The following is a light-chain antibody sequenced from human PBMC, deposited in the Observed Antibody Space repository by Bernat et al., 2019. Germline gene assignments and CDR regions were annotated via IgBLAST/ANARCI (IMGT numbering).Light chain of an antibody. V-gene: IGKV1-33*01. CDR3: QQYDNLPIT. Sequence: DIQLTQSPSALSAFVGDRVTITCRASQSFSGWLAWYQRKPGKAPKLLIYDASNLETGVPSRFSGSGSGTDFTFTISSLQPEDIATYYCQQYDNLPITFGQGTRLEIK. J-gene: IGKJ5*01. CDR1: QSFSGW. CDR2: DAS.